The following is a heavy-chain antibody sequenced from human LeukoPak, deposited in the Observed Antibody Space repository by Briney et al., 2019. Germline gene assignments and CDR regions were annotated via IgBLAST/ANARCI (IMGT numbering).Heavy chain of an antibody. D-gene: IGHD3-22*01. CDR1: GFTFSSYG. CDR3: ARAYYYDSSGYYPSDY. CDR2: IWYDGSNK. V-gene: IGHV3-33*01. J-gene: IGHJ4*02. Sequence: GGSLRLSCAASGFTFSSYGMHWVRQAPGKGLEWVAVIWYDGSNKYYADSVKGRFTISRDNSKNTLYLQMNSLRAEDTAAYYCARAYYYDSSGYYPSDYWGQGTLVTVSS.